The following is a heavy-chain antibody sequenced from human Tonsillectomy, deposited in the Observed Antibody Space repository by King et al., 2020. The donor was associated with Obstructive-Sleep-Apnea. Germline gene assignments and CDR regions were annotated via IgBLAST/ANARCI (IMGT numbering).Heavy chain of an antibody. CDR1: GFTFSNYC. D-gene: IGHD6-19*01. Sequence: VQLVESGGGVVQPGRSLRLSCAASGFTFSNYCMHWVLQAPGKGLEWVAFIRYDGSNKYYGDSVKGRFTISRDNSKNTQYLQMNSLRPEDTAVYYCARGSYSSGWEGDYWGQGTLVIVSS. J-gene: IGHJ4*02. V-gene: IGHV3-30*02. CDR3: ARGSYSSGWEGDY. CDR2: IRYDGSNK.